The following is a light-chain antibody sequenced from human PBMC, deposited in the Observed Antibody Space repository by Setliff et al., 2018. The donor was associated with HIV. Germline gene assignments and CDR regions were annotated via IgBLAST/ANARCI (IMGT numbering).Light chain of an antibody. CDR1: SSDVGTYDY. Sequence: QSALTQPASVSGSPGQSITISCTGTSSDVGTYDYVSWYQQHPGKAPKLMIFEVSNRPSGVSYRFSGSKSGNTASLTISGLQAEDEADYYCSSYTSSSTPGVFGGGTK. V-gene: IGLV2-14*01. CDR3: SSYTSSSTPGV. CDR2: EVS. J-gene: IGLJ2*01.